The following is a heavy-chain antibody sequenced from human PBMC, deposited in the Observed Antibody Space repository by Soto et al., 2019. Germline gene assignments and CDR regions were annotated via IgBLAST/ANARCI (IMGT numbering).Heavy chain of an antibody. CDR1: GFTFSSYG. CDR3: AKDLYKWIQLFYYYYGMDV. V-gene: IGHV3-30*02. D-gene: IGHD5-18*01. J-gene: IGHJ6*02. CDR2: IWYDGSNK. Sequence: GGSLRLSCAASGFTFSSYGMHWVRQAPGKGLEWVAVIWYDGSNKYYADSVKGRFTISRDNSKNTLYLQMNSLRAEDTAVYYCAKDLYKWIQLFYYYYGMDVWGQGTTVTVSS.